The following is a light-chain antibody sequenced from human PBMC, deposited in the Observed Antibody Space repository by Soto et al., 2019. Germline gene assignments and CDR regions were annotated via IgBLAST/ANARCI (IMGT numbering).Light chain of an antibody. CDR2: DNN. V-gene: IGLV1-40*01. Sequence: QLVLTQPPSVSGAPGQRVTISCTGSSSNIGAGYDVHWYQQVPGTAPKLLIYDNNDRPSGVPDRFSGSKSGTSASLAITGLQDEDEADYYCQSYDITLSGSVFGGGTKVTVL. CDR1: SSNIGAGYD. CDR3: QSYDITLSGSV. J-gene: IGLJ2*01.